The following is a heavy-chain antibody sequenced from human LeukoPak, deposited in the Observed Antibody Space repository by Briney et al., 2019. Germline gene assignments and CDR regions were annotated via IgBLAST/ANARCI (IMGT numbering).Heavy chain of an antibody. Sequence: ALVKVSCKASGYTFTSYDTNWVRQATGQGLEWMGWMNPNSGNTGYAQKFQGRVTMTRNTSISTAYMELSSLRSEDTAVYYCARAAYDYGDYGVDYWGQGTLVTVSP. J-gene: IGHJ4*02. CDR1: GYTFTSYD. CDR2: MNPNSGNT. V-gene: IGHV1-8*01. CDR3: ARAAYDYGDYGVDY. D-gene: IGHD4-17*01.